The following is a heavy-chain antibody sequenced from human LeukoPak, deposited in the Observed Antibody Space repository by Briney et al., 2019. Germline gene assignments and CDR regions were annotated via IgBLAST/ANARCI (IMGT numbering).Heavy chain of an antibody. D-gene: IGHD3-3*01. V-gene: IGHV4-59*01. CDR3: ARMYYDFWSGYRKGDYYYGMDV. CDR2: IYYSGST. J-gene: IGHJ6*02. Sequence: SETLSLTCTVSRGSISSYYWSWIRQPPGKGLEWIGYIYYSGSTNYNPSLKSRVTISVDTSKNQFYLKLSSVTAADTAVYYCARMYYDFWSGYRKGDYYYGMDVWGQGTTVTVSS. CDR1: RGSISSYY.